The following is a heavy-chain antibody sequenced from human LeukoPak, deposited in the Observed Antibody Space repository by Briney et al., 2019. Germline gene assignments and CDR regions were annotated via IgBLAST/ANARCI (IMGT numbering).Heavy chain of an antibody. J-gene: IGHJ6*02. Sequence: PGGSLRLSCAASGFTFSSYDMHWVRQATGKGLEWVSAIGTAGGTYYPGSVKGRFTISRENAKNSLYLQMNSLRAGDTAVYYCARGFRSYYYGMDVWGQGTTVTVSS. CDR3: ARGFRSYYYGMDV. CDR2: IGTAGGT. V-gene: IGHV3-13*01. CDR1: GFTFSSYD.